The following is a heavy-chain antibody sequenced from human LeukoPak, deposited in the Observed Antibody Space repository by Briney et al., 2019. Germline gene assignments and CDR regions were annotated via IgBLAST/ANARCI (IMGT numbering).Heavy chain of an antibody. CDR1: GFTFSNAW. CDR2: IKSKTDGGTT. V-gene: IGHV3-15*01. Sequence: PGGSLRLSCAASGFTFSNAWMSWVRQAPGKGLEWVGRIKSKTDGGTTDYAAPVKGRFTISRDDSKNTLYLQMNSLKTEDTAVYYCTTDRYYDSSGHNDYWGQGTLVTVSS. D-gene: IGHD3-22*01. J-gene: IGHJ4*02. CDR3: TTDRYYDSSGHNDY.